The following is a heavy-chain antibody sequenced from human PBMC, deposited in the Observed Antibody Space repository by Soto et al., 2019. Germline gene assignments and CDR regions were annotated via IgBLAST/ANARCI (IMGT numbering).Heavy chain of an antibody. V-gene: IGHV3-30*03. Sequence: VQLVESGGGVVQPGRALRLSCAASGFSFNTSGMHWVRQAPGKGLERVAVIAFDGSQEFYGDSVRGRFTISRDNSKNTLFLQMKSLTPEDTAVYYCATKVRVTNYLYYGMDVWGQGTTVTVSS. CDR2: IAFDGSQE. J-gene: IGHJ6*02. CDR3: ATKVRVTNYLYYGMDV. D-gene: IGHD2-21*02. CDR1: GFSFNTSG.